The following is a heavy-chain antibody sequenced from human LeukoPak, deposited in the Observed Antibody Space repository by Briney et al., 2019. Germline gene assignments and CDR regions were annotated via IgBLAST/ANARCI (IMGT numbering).Heavy chain of an antibody. J-gene: IGHJ4*02. CDR3: ARGQGEFFSYYFDY. D-gene: IGHD3-16*01. V-gene: IGHV4-31*03. CDR2: IYYSGST. CDR1: GGSISSGGYY. Sequence: SQTLSLTCTVPGGSISSGGYYWSWIRQHPGKGLEWIGYIYYSGSTYYNPSLKSRVTISVDTSKNQFSLKLSSVTAADTAVYYCARGQGEFFSYYFDYWGQGTLVTVSS.